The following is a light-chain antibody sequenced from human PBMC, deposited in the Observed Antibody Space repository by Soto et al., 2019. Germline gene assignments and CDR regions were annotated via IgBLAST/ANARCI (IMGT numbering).Light chain of an antibody. J-gene: IGLJ3*02. CDR1: SSDVGGYNY. CDR2: DVS. V-gene: IGLV2-11*01. CDR3: CSYAGSYTVV. Sequence: QSALTQPASVSGSPGQSVTISCTATSSDVGGYNYVSWYQQHPGKAPKLMIYDVSKRPSGVPDRFSASKSGNTASLTISGLQAEDEADYYCCSYAGSYTVVFGGGTKLTVL.